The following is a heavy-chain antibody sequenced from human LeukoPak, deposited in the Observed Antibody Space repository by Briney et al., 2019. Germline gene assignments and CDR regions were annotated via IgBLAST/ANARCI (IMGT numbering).Heavy chain of an antibody. J-gene: IGHJ1*01. Sequence: ASVKVSCKASGYTFSSYGISWVRQAPGQGLEWMGWISADNANTKYSEKFQGRVSMTTDTSTNTAYMDLRSLRSDDTAVYYCARAIGYYYDSSGYSEYFQHWGQGTLVTVSS. CDR2: ISADNANT. CDR1: GYTFSSYG. CDR3: ARAIGYYYDSSGYSEYFQH. V-gene: IGHV1-18*01. D-gene: IGHD3-22*01.